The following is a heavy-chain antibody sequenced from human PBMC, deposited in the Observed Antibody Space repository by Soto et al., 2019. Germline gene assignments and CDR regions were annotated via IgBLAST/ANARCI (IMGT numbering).Heavy chain of an antibody. D-gene: IGHD3-3*01. CDR1: GVSVNGYC. CDR2: INHTGGT. CDR3: ATRITVFGLLIPPFDP. V-gene: IGHV4-34*01. Sequence: NPXETLCLTCAVYGVSVNGYCWNWIRQPPGKGLEWIGEINHTGGTHYNPSLKSRVTMSVDTSKNQFSLRLSSVTAADTAIYYCATRITVFGLLIPPFDPWGQGTQVTVYS. J-gene: IGHJ5*02.